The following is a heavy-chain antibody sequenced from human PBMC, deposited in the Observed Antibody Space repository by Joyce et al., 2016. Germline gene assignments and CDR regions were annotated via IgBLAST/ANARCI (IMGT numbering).Heavy chain of an antibody. CDR3: ARNKYGTGDFDF. J-gene: IGHJ4*02. CDR1: GYTFTNFG. V-gene: IGHV1-8*01. CDR2: MTPNSGKT. Sequence: QVQLVQSGAEVKNPGASVKVSCKASGYTFTNFGINWVRQAPGQGLEWLGWMTPNSGKTGYAQNFQGRVTMTRDTSISTAYMELSSLRSEDTAVYFCARNKYGTGDFDFWGQGTPVTVSS. D-gene: IGHD7-27*01.